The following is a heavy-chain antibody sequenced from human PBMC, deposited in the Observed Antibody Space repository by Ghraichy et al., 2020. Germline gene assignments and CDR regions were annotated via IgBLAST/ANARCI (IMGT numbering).Heavy chain of an antibody. CDR2: IRYDGSNK. D-gene: IGHD6-6*01. V-gene: IGHV3-30*02. CDR3: AKDRVYRVKQLAWGINWFDP. J-gene: IGHJ5*02. Sequence: GGSLRLSCAASGFTFSSYGMHWVRQAPGKGLEWVAFIRYDGSNKYYADSVKGRFTISRDNSKNTLYLQMNSLRAEDTAVYYCAKDRVYRVKQLAWGINWFDPWGQGTLVTVSS. CDR1: GFTFSSYG.